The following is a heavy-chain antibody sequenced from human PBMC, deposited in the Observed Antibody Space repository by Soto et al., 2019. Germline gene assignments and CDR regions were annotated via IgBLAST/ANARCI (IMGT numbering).Heavy chain of an antibody. J-gene: IGHJ4*02. V-gene: IGHV1-3*01. CDR3: ARGAYYDSSGYDDY. CDR2: INAGNGNT. CDR1: GYTFTSYA. D-gene: IGHD3-22*01. Sequence: ASVKVSCKASGYTFTSYAMHWVRQAPGQRLEWMGWINAGNGNTKYAQKFQGRVTITTDTSTSTAYMELRSLRSDDTAVYYCARGAYYDSSGYDDYWGQGTLVTVSS.